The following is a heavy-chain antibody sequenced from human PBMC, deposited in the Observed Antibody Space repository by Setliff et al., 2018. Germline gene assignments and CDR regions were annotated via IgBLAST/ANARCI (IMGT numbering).Heavy chain of an antibody. Sequence: SETLSLTCSVSAGAISRSGYYWGWIRQPPGKGLEWIGSIYHSGSTYYNPSLKSRVTISVDTSKNQFSLKLSSVTAADTAVYYCASGDGYNYAFDIWGQGTMVTVSS. V-gene: IGHV4-38-2*02. J-gene: IGHJ3*02. D-gene: IGHD5-12*01. CDR1: AGAISRSGYY. CDR3: ASGDGYNYAFDI. CDR2: IYHSGST.